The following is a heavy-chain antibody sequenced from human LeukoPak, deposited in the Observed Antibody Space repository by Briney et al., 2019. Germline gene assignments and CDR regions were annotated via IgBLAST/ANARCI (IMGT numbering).Heavy chain of an antibody. V-gene: IGHV3-23*01. CDR3: AKDLRFGDSPGNRFDY. CDR2: VGGSASGT. J-gene: IGHJ4*02. Sequence: GGSLRLSCAASGFIFSSYTMSWVRQAPGKGLEWVSTVGGSASGTFYADSVKGRFTISRDNSKNILYLQMTSLRAEDTAVYYCAKDLRFGDSPGNRFDYWGQGTLVTVSS. D-gene: IGHD3-10*01. CDR1: GFIFSSYT.